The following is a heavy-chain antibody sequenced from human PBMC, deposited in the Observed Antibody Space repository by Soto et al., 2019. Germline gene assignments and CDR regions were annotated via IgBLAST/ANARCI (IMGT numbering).Heavy chain of an antibody. CDR1: GFTFSSYW. J-gene: IGHJ3*02. D-gene: IGHD3-16*01. CDR2: IKQDGSEK. CDR3: AREGLGGAFDI. Sequence: GGSLRLSGAASGFTFSSYWMSGVRQAPGKGLEWVANIKQDGSEKYYVDSVKGRFTISRDKANNSLYLQMTSLSAADTSVYYCAREGLGGAFDIWGQGTMVTVSS. V-gene: IGHV3-7*01.